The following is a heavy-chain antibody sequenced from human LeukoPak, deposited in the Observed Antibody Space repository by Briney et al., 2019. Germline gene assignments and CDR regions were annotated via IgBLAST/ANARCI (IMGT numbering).Heavy chain of an antibody. CDR3: ASGVRLPWRI. V-gene: IGHV3-48*03. CDR2: ISSSGSTI. J-gene: IGHJ4*02. Sequence: GGSLRLSCAASGFTFSSYEMNWVRQAPGKGLEWVSYISSSGSTIYYADSVKGRFTISRDNAKNSLYLQTNSLRAEDTAVYYCASGVRLPWRIWGQGTLVTVSS. D-gene: IGHD5-18*01. CDR1: GFTFSSYE.